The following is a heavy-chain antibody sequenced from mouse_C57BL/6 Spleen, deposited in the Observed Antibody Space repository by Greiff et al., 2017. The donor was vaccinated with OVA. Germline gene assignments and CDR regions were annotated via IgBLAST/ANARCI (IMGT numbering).Heavy chain of an antibody. J-gene: IGHJ2*01. CDR1: GFTFSSYA. D-gene: IGHD2-4*01. V-gene: IGHV5-4*01. CDR2: ISDGGSYT. Sequence: EVKLMESGGGLVKPGGSLKLSCAASGFTFSSYAMSWVRQTPEKRLEWVATISDGGSYTYYPDNVKGRFTISRDNAKNNLYLQMSHLKSEDTAMYYCARDEIYYDYGRYCDYWGQGTTLTVSS. CDR3: ARDEIYYDYGRYCDY.